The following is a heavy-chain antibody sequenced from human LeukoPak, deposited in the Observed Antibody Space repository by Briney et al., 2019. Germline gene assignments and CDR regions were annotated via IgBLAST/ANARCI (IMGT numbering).Heavy chain of an antibody. Sequence: SETLSFTCIVSGASMSSYYWSWTRQPPGKGLEWIAYIYYSGTTNYNPSLMSRVTISVDTSKNQFSLKLNSVTAADTAVYYCAVLPGKSGTASYWGQGTLVTVSS. V-gene: IGHV4-59*01. CDR3: AVLPGKSGTASY. CDR2: IYYSGTT. D-gene: IGHD2-21*02. CDR1: GASMSSYY. J-gene: IGHJ4*02.